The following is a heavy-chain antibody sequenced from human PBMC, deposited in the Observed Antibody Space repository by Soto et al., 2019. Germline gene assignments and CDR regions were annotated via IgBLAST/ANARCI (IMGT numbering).Heavy chain of an antibody. V-gene: IGHV3-30*18. CDR3: AKGSDTAMVTGYYYGMDV. J-gene: IGHJ6*02. CDR2: ISYDGSNK. CDR1: GFTFSSYG. D-gene: IGHD5-18*01. Sequence: PGGSLRLSCAASGFTFSSYGMHWVRQAPGKGLEWVAVISYDGSNKYYADSVKGRFTISRDNSKNTLYLQMNSLRAEDTAVYYCAKGSDTAMVTGYYYGMDVWGQGTTVTAP.